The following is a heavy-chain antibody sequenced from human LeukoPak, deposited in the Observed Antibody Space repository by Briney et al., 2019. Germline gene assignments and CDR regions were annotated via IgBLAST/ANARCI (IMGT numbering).Heavy chain of an antibody. CDR1: GDSISPYY. CDR2: LHPSGST. J-gene: IGHJ4*02. CDR3: ATGGDAYKTGY. V-gene: IGHV4-59*12. D-gene: IGHD5-24*01. Sequence: SETPSLTCTVSGDSISPYYLTWIRQPPGKGLEWIGHLHPSGSTSYNPSLKSRVTISADTSKNQFSLSLTSVNAADTAVYYCATGGDAYKTGYWGQGTLVSVSS.